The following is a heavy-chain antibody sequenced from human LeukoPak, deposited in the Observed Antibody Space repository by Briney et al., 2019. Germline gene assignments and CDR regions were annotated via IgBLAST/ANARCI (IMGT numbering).Heavy chain of an antibody. CDR2: ISYDGSNK. V-gene: IGHV3-30*18. J-gene: IGHJ6*02. CDR3: AKDLSSSFDDYYYGMDV. Sequence: QSGGSLRLSCAASGFTFSSYGMHWVRQAPGKGLEWVAVISYDGSNKYYADSVKGRFTISRDNSKNTLYLQMNSLRAEDTAVYYCAKDLSSSFDDYYYGMDVWGQGTTVTVSS. CDR1: GFTFSSYG. D-gene: IGHD6-6*01.